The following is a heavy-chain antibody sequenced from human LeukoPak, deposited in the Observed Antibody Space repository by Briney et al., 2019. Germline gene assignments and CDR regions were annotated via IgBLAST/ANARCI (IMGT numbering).Heavy chain of an antibody. J-gene: IGHJ6*02. CDR3: ARDLLRASRAQWLGRYGMDV. Sequence: VASVKVSCKASGYTFTGYYMHWVRQAPGQGLEWMGWINPNSGGTSYAQKFQGRVTMTRDTSISTAYMELSRLRSDDTAVYYCARDLLRASRAQWLGRYGMDVWGQGTTVTVSS. CDR2: INPNSGGT. V-gene: IGHV1-2*02. D-gene: IGHD6-19*01. CDR1: GYTFTGYY.